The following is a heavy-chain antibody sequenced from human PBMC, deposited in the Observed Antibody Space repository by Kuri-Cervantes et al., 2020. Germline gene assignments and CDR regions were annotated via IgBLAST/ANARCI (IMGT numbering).Heavy chain of an antibody. J-gene: IGHJ3*01. CDR3: AKGSYGDYVGGAFDV. Sequence: GGSLRLSCAASGFTFSDYYMSWIRQAPGKGLEWVSYISSSGSTIYYADSVKGRFTISRDNAKNSLYLHMSSLRAEETAIYYCAKGSYGDYVGGAFDVWGQGTMVTVSS. CDR1: GFTFSDYY. D-gene: IGHD4-17*01. V-gene: IGHV3-11*01. CDR2: ISSSGSTI.